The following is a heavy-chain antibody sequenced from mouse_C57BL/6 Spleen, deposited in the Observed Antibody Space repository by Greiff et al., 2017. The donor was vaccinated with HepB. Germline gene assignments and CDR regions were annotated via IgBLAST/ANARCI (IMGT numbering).Heavy chain of an antibody. CDR1: GFSLSTSGMG. V-gene: IGHV8-12*01. CDR3: ARRPLYYYGSSYWYFDV. D-gene: IGHD1-1*01. CDR2: IYWDDDK. J-gene: IGHJ1*03. Sequence: QVTLKESGPGILQSSQTLSLTCSFSGFSLSTSGMGVSWIRQPSGKGLEWLAHIYWDDDKRYNPSLKSRLTISKDTSRNQVFLKITSVDTADTATYYCARRPLYYYGSSYWYFDVWGTGTTVTVSS.